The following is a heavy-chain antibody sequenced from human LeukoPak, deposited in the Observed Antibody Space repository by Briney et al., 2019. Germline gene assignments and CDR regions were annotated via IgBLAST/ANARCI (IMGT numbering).Heavy chain of an antibody. V-gene: IGHV3-30*18. CDR2: ISNDGGNK. CDR3: AKDRGGYSYIFEN. CDR1: GFTFRSYG. J-gene: IGHJ4*02. D-gene: IGHD5-18*01. Sequence: GGSVRLSCAASGFTFRSYGTHGVRQAPGKGLEWVAVISNDGGNKYYADSVKGRFTISRDNSKNTLSLQMNSLRGEDTALYSCAKDRGGYSYIFENWGQGTLVTVSS.